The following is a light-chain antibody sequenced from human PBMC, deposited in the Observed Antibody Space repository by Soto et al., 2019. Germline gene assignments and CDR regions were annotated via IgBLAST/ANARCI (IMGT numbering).Light chain of an antibody. CDR3: QQYNSYSRRT. CDR2: DAS. J-gene: IGKJ2*01. CDR1: QSISSW. Sequence: DIQMTQSPSTLSASVGDRVTITCRASQSISSWLAWDQQKPGKAPKLLIYDASSLESGVPSRFSGSGSGTEFTLTISSLQPDDFATYYCQQYNSYSRRTFGQGNKLEIK. V-gene: IGKV1-5*01.